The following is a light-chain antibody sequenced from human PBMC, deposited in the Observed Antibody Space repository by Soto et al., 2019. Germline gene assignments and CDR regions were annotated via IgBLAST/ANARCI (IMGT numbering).Light chain of an antibody. CDR1: QSVSGN. CDR2: GAS. CDR3: QQYNKWPLT. Sequence: EIVMTQSPATLSVSPGERATLSCRASQSVSGNLAWYEQKFGQAPRLLIYGASTRVTGIPARFSGSGSGTEFTPTISSLQSEDFAVYYCQQYNKWPLTFGGGTKVEIK. J-gene: IGKJ4*01. V-gene: IGKV3-15*01.